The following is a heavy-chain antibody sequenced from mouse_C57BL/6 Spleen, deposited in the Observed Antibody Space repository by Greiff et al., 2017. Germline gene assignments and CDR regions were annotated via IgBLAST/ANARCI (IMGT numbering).Heavy chain of an antibody. Sequence: QVQLQQPGAELVRPGSSVKLSCTASGYTFTNYWMHWVKQRPIQGLEWIGNIDTSDSETHYNQKFKDKATLTVDKSSSTAYMQLSSLPSEYSAIYYCAKGQGTFDYWGQGTTLTVSS. CDR2: IDTSDSET. D-gene: IGHD3-3*01. CDR3: AKGQGTFDY. CDR1: GYTFTNYW. J-gene: IGHJ2*01. V-gene: IGHV1-52*01.